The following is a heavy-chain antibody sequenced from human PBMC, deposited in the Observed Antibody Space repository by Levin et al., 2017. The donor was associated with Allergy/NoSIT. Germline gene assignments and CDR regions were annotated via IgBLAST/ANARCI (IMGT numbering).Heavy chain of an antibody. J-gene: IGHJ4*02. CDR3: VRAYDAVGHNFDS. CDR2: INQDGTKI. CDR1: GFTFNTFW. D-gene: IGHD4/OR15-4a*01. Sequence: GESLKISCAASGFTFNTFWMTWVRQAPGKGLEWVANINQDGTKINYGDSVKGRFTISRDNAKNSLYLQMNSLRAEDTAIYYCVRAYDAVGHNFDSWGQGTLVTVSS. V-gene: IGHV3-7*01.